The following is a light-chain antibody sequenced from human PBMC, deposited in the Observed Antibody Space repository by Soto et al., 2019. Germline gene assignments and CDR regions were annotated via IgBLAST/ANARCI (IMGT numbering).Light chain of an antibody. V-gene: IGLV2-14*01. J-gene: IGLJ1*01. CDR2: DVS. Sequence: QSVLTQPASVSGSPGQSITISCTGTSRDVGAYNYVSWYQQHPAKVPKLMIYDVSNRPSGVSDRFSGSKSGNTASLTISGLQAEDEADYYCYSYTSSSTYVFGTGTKVTVL. CDR1: SRDVGAYNY. CDR3: YSYTSSSTYV.